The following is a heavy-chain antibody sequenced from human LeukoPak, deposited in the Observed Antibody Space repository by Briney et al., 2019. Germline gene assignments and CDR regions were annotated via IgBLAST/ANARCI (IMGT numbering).Heavy chain of an antibody. CDR1: GYTFTGYY. CDR2: INPNSGGT. J-gene: IGHJ4*02. D-gene: IGHD2-15*01. CDR3: ARDFFHGHCAGLSCFLLDY. Sequence: ASVKVSCKASGYTFTGYYMHWVRQAPGQGLEWMGWINPNSGGTNYAQKFQGRVTMTTDTSTSTAYMELRSLRSDDTAVYYCARDFFHGHCAGLSCFLLDYWGQGSLVTVSS. V-gene: IGHV1-2*02.